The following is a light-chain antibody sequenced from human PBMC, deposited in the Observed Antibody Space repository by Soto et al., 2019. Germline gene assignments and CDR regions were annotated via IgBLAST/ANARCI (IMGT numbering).Light chain of an antibody. CDR1: QSLLHSNGYNY. V-gene: IGKV2-28*01. CDR3: MQALQTLWT. Sequence: DIVMTQSPLSLPVTPGEPASISCRSSQSLLHSNGYNYLDWYLQKPGQSPQLLIYLGSNRASGVPVRFGGSGSSTDFKLKISRVEAEDVGVYYCMQALQTLWTFGQGTKVDIK. J-gene: IGKJ1*01. CDR2: LGS.